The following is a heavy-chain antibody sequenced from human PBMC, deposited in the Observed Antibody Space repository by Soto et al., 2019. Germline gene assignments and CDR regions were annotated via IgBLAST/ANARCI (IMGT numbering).Heavy chain of an antibody. J-gene: IGHJ5*02. Sequence: SETLSLTCTVSGGSISSYYWSWIRQPPGKGLEWIGYIYCSGSTNYNPSLKSRVTISVDTSKNQFPLKLSSVTAADTAVYYCARGYGSGSYIWFDPWGQGTLVTVSS. CDR1: GGSISSYY. V-gene: IGHV4-59*01. CDR2: IYCSGST. D-gene: IGHD3-10*01. CDR3: ARGYGSGSYIWFDP.